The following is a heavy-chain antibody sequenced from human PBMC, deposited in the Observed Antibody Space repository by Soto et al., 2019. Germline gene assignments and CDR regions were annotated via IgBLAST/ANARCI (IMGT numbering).Heavy chain of an antibody. CDR1: GFTFSSYS. J-gene: IGHJ3*02. CDR2: ISSSSSYI. Sequence: EVQLVESGGGLVKPGGSLRLSCAASGFTFSSYSMNWVRQAPGKGLEWVSSISSSSSYIYYADSVKGRFTISRDNAKNSLYLQMTSLRAEDTAVYYCARGPLTDAFDIWGQGTMVTVSS. D-gene: IGHD7-27*01. V-gene: IGHV3-21*01. CDR3: ARGPLTDAFDI.